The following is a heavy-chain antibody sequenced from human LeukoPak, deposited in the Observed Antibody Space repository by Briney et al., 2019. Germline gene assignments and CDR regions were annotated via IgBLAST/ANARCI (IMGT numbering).Heavy chain of an antibody. J-gene: IGHJ6*03. CDR2: ISGSGGST. D-gene: IGHD7-27*01. CDR3: AKTGAGYYYMDV. V-gene: IGHV3-23*01. CDR1: GFTFSSYA. Sequence: GGSLRLSCAASGFTFSSYAMSWVRQAPGKGLEWVSAISGSGGSTYYADSVKGRFTISRDNSKNTLYLQMDSLRAEDTAVYYCAKTGAGYYYMDVWGKGTTVTVSS.